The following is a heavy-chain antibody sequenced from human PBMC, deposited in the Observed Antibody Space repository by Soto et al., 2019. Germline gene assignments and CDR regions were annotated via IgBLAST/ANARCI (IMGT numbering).Heavy chain of an antibody. Sequence: PGGSLRLSCAASGFTFSDYYMAWIRQAPGKGLEWVSHISSSGNRIYHADSVRGRSTISRDNAKNSLYLQMNSLRAEDTAIYYCARDLPGISTGGTNYWGQGTLVTVS. CDR3: ARDLPGISTGGTNY. CDR2: ISSSGNRI. J-gene: IGHJ4*02. D-gene: IGHD6-13*01. CDR1: GFTFSDYY. V-gene: IGHV3-11*01.